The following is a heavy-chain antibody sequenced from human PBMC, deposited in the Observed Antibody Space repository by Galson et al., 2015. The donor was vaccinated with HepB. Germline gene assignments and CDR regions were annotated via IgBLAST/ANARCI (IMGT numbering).Heavy chain of an antibody. Sequence: SLRLSCAASGFTFSSYSMNWVRQAPGKGLEWVSSISSSSSYIYYADSAKGRFTISRDNAKNSLYLRMNSLRAEDTAVYYCARGYSSGWPLDYWGQGTLVTVSS. J-gene: IGHJ4*02. V-gene: IGHV3-21*01. D-gene: IGHD6-19*01. CDR2: ISSSSSYI. CDR1: GFTFSSYS. CDR3: ARGYSSGWPLDY.